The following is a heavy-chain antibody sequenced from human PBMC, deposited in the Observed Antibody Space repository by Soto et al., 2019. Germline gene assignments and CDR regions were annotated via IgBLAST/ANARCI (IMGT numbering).Heavy chain of an antibody. CDR3: AHLLGGCRRTTCSPLRFDY. D-gene: IGHD2-2*01. CDR1: GFSLTTGELG. Sequence: QITLKESGPTLVEPTQTLTLTCTFSGFSLTTGELGVGWIRQPPGKALEWRSLIYWDGDEHYTPSLKSRLTITKDTSNNQVVLTMTNMDPVDTATYFCAHLLGGCRRTTCSPLRFDYWGQGTLVTVSS. J-gene: IGHJ4*02. V-gene: IGHV2-5*02. CDR2: IYWDGDE.